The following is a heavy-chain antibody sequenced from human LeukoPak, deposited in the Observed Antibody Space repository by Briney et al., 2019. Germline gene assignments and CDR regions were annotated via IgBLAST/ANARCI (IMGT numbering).Heavy chain of an antibody. CDR3: TRGAGWLIDY. Sequence: SETLSLTCTVSDDSISDYYRGWIRRPPGKGLEWIGYFHNSGTSTHNPSLKSRVTISADTSKNQFSLKLNSLTTADTAVYYCTRGAGWLIDYWGQGILVTVSS. V-gene: IGHV4-59*01. J-gene: IGHJ4*02. D-gene: IGHD3-16*01. CDR2: FHNSGTS. CDR1: DDSISDYY.